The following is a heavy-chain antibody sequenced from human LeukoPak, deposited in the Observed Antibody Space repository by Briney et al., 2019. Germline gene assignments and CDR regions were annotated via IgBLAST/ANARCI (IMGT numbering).Heavy chain of an antibody. CDR1: GGSISSSSYY. V-gene: IGHV4-39*07. J-gene: IGHJ6*03. CDR3: AYRPGKLRYFDWLLLPGGYYYYYCMDV. D-gene: IGHD3-9*01. Sequence: SETLSLTCTVSGGSISSSSYYWGWIRQPPGKGLEWIGSIYYSGSTYYNPSLKSRVTISVDTSKNQFSLKLSSVTAADTAVYYCAYRPGKLRYFDWLLLPGGYYYYYCMDVWGKGTTVTVSS. CDR2: IYYSGST.